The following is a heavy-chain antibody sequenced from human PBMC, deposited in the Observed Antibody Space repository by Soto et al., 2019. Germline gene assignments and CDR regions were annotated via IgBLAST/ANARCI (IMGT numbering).Heavy chain of an antibody. V-gene: IGHV1-24*01. Sequence: ASVKVSCKVSGYTLTELSMHWVRQAPGKGLEWMGGFDPEDGETIYAQKFQGRVTMTEDTSTDTAYMELRSLSSEDTAVYYCATSGGYCTNGVCYSHNWFDPWGQGTLVTVSS. CDR3: ATSGGYCTNGVCYSHNWFDP. J-gene: IGHJ5*02. CDR1: GYTLTELS. CDR2: FDPEDGET. D-gene: IGHD2-8*01.